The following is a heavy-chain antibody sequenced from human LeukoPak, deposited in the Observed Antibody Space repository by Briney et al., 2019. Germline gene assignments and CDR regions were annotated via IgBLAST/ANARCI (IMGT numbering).Heavy chain of an antibody. Sequence: ASVKVSCKASGGTFSSYAISWVRQAPGQGLEWMGGIIPIFGTANYAQKFQGRVTITTDESTSTAYMELSSLRSEDTAVYYCARAGAPIVVVPAANAYYYYYMDVWGKGTTVTVSS. CDR3: ARAGAPIVVVPAANAYYYYYMDV. CDR2: IIPIFGTA. D-gene: IGHD2-2*01. V-gene: IGHV1-69*05. CDR1: GGTFSSYA. J-gene: IGHJ6*03.